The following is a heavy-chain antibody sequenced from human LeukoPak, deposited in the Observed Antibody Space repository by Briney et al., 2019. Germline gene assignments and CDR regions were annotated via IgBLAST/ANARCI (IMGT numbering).Heavy chain of an antibody. D-gene: IGHD4-17*01. CDR1: GGSISSYY. CDR3: ASLTTVTQGYFDS. J-gene: IGHJ4*02. V-gene: IGHV4-59*08. Sequence: SETLSLTCTVSGGSISSYYWSWIRQPPGKGLEWIGYIYYSGSTNYNPSLKSRLTISVDASKNQFSLKLSSVTATDTAVYYCASLTTVTQGYFDSWGQGTLVTVSS. CDR2: IYYSGST.